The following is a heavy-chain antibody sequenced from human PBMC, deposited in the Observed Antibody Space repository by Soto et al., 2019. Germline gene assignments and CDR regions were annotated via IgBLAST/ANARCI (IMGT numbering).Heavy chain of an antibody. CDR2: IYYTGST. V-gene: IGHV4-31*03. CDR3: ATVEDCGGDCPIEAFEI. J-gene: IGHJ3*02. CDR1: GGSISSGGYY. D-gene: IGHD2-21*02. Sequence: QVQLQESGPGLVKPSQTLSLTCTVSGGSISSGGYYWSWIRQHPGKGLEWIGYIYYTGSTYYNPSLKSRVTISVDTSKNQFSLKLSYVAAADTAVYYCATVEDCGGDCPIEAFEIWGQGTMVTVSS.